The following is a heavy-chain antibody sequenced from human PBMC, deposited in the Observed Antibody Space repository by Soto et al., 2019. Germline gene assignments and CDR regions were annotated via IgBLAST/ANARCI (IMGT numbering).Heavy chain of an antibody. CDR3: ARDQRIQYYGMDV. V-gene: IGHV3-30-3*01. J-gene: IGHJ6*02. CDR1: GFTFSSYA. Sequence: GGSLRLSCAASGFTFSSYAMHWVRQAPGKGLEWVAVISYDGSNKYYADSVKGRFTISRDNSKNTLYLQMNSLRAEDTAVYYCARDQRIQYYGMDVWGQGTTVTVSS. D-gene: IGHD5-18*01. CDR2: ISYDGSNK.